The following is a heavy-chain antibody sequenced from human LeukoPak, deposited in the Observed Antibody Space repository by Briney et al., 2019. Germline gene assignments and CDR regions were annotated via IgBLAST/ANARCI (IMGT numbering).Heavy chain of an antibody. D-gene: IGHD5-12*01. Sequence: PSETLSLTCTVSGGSISSGSYYWSWIRQPPGKGLEWIGYIYYSGSTNYNPSLKSRVTISVDTSKNQFSLKLSSVTAADTAVYYCARPGGYSGYDLNYMDVWGKGTTVTISS. CDR2: IYYSGST. V-gene: IGHV4-61*01. J-gene: IGHJ6*03. CDR3: ARPGGYSGYDLNYMDV. CDR1: GGSISSGSYY.